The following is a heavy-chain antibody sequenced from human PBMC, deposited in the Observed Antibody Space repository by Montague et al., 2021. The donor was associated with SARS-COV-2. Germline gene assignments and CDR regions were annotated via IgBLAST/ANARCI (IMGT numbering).Heavy chain of an antibody. J-gene: IGHJ4*02. CDR1: LASVSSNIAT. Sequence: CAISLASVSSNIATWNWIRQSPSRGLEWLGRTYYRSKWYNDYAESVKSRITIDPDTSKHQFSLHLNSVTPEDTAVYYCARIPVGSKYYFDFWGQGTLVTVSS. CDR2: TYYRSKWYN. D-gene: IGHD2-2*01. V-gene: IGHV6-1*01. CDR3: ARIPVGSKYYFDF.